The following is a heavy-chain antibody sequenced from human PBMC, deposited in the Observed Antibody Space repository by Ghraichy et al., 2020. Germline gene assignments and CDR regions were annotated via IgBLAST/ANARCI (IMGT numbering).Heavy chain of an antibody. V-gene: IGHV6-1*01. Sequence: SQTLSLTCAISGDSVSSNSAAWNWIRQSPSRGLEWLGRTYYRSKWYNDYAVSVKSRITINPDTSKNQFSLQLNSVTPEDTAVYYCAREGITMVRGVNNWFDPWGQGTLVTVSS. J-gene: IGHJ5*02. D-gene: IGHD3-10*01. CDR1: GDSVSSNSAA. CDR2: TYYRSKWYN. CDR3: AREGITMVRGVNNWFDP.